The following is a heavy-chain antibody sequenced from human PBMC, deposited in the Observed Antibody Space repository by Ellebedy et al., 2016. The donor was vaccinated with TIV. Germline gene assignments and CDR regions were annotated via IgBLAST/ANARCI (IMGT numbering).Heavy chain of an antibody. Sequence: SETLSLTCTVSGGSISSYYWSWIRQPPGKGLEWIGYIYYSGSTYYNPSLKSRVTISVDTSKNQFSLKLSSVTAADTAVYYCARRGTRANHDAFDIWGQGTMVTVSS. J-gene: IGHJ3*02. CDR2: IYYSGST. V-gene: IGHV4-59*08. CDR3: ARRGTRANHDAFDI. D-gene: IGHD3-16*01. CDR1: GGSISSYY.